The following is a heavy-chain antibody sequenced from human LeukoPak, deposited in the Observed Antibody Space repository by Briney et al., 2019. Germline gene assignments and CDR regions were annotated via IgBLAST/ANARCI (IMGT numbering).Heavy chain of an antibody. CDR2: INPDSGGS. J-gene: IGHJ4*02. V-gene: IGHV1-2*02. Sequence: GASVKVSCKAPGYTFTGYYMHWVRQAPGQGPEWMGWINPDSGGSEYGQKFQGRVTFTSDTSSTTIYMEVRSLKSDDTAVYYCARDMTGGIWARATSFDHWGQGTLVTVSS. D-gene: IGHD1-14*01. CDR3: ARDMTGGIWARATSFDH. CDR1: GYTFTGYY.